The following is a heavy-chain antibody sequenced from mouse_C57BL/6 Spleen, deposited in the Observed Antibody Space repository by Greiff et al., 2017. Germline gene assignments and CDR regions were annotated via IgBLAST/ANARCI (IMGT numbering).Heavy chain of an antibody. CDR2: IWSDGST. D-gene: IGHD2-3*01. V-gene: IGHV2-6-1*01. J-gene: IGHJ4*01. Sequence: VKLMESGPGLVAPSQSLSITCTVSGFSLTSYGVHWVRQPPGKGLEWLVVIWSDGSTTYNSALKSRLSISKDNSKSQVFLKMNSLQTDDTAMYYCARHDNYDGYSYYAIDYWGQGTSVTVSS. CDR1: GFSLTSYG. CDR3: ARHDNYDGYSYYAIDY.